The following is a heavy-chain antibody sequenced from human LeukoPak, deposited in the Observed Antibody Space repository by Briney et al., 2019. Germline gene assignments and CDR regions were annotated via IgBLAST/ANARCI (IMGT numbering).Heavy chain of an antibody. Sequence: ASVKVSCKASGYTFTGYYMHWVRQAPGQGLEWMGWMNPNSGNTGYAQKFQGRVTITRNTSISTAYMELSSLRSEYTAVYYCARHYYDSSGYYFGLDYWGQGTLVTVSS. CDR3: ARHYYDSSGYYFGLDY. J-gene: IGHJ4*02. V-gene: IGHV1-8*03. CDR1: GYTFTGYY. D-gene: IGHD3-22*01. CDR2: MNPNSGNT.